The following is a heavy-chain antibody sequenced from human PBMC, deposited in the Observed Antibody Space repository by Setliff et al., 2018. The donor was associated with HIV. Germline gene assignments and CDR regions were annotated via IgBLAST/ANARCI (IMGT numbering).Heavy chain of an antibody. V-gene: IGHV1-69*13. D-gene: IGHD1-26*01. CDR3: ASPRSAGTYQGAFYYFLHV. CDR1: GDTFKGYA. J-gene: IGHJ6*03. CDR2: FLAVLRKP. Sequence: SVKVSCKASGDTFKGYAFTWVRQAPGQGLEWMGDFLAVLRKPTHAERFQDRLTITADESTSTAYMELRDLRPDDTAVYFCASPRSAGTYQGAFYYFLHVWGKGTTVTVSS.